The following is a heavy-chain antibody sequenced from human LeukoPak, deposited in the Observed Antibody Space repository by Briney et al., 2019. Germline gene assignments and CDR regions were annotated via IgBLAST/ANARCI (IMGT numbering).Heavy chain of an antibody. D-gene: IGHD3-9*01. CDR2: IYYSGST. V-gene: IGHV4-59*01. J-gene: IGHJ5*02. CDR3: ARVLRDILTGLNWFDP. CDR1: GGSFSGYY. Sequence: SETLSLTCAVYGGSFSGYYWSWIRQPPGKGLEWIGYIYYSGSTNYNPSLKSRVTISVDTSKNQFSLKLSSVTAADTAVYYCARVLRDILTGLNWFDPWGQGTLVTVSS.